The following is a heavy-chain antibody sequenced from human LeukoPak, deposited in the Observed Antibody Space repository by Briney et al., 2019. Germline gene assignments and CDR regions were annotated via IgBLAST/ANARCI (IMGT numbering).Heavy chain of an antibody. CDR2: INPNSGGT. CDR3: VRSQAIVVVPAAAPDY. V-gene: IGHV1-2*02. Sequence: ASVKVSCKASGYTFTGYYMHWVRQAPGQGLEWMGWINPNSGGTNYAQKFQGRVTMTRDTSISKAYMELSRLRSDATAVYYCVRSQAIVVVPAAAPDYWGQGTLVTVSS. J-gene: IGHJ4*02. D-gene: IGHD2-2*01. CDR1: GYTFTGYY.